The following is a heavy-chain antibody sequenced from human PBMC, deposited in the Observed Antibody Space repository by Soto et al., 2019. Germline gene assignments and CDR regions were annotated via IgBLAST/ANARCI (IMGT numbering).Heavy chain of an antibody. CDR3: ATVRRYSSGGLDGFDI. J-gene: IGHJ3*02. CDR2: FDPEDGET. CDR1: GYTLTELS. D-gene: IGHD6-19*01. Sequence: ASVKVSCKVSGYTLTELSMHWVRQAPGKGLEWMGGFDPEDGETIYAQKFQGRVTMTEDTSTDTAYMELSSLRSEDTAVYYCATVRRYSSGGLDGFDIWGQGTMVTVSS. V-gene: IGHV1-24*01.